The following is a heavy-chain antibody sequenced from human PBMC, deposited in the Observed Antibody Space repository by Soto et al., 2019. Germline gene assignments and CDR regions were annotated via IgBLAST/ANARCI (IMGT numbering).Heavy chain of an antibody. CDR3: AKIVRSGYYAAAFDY. J-gene: IGHJ4*02. CDR1: GFTFSSYA. V-gene: IGHV3-23*01. CDR2: IGGSAAST. D-gene: IGHD3-22*01. Sequence: EVQLLESGGGLVQPGGSLRLSCAASGFTFSSYAMSWVRQAPGKGLEWVSVIGGSAASTYYADSVKGRFTISGDDSKNTLYLQMNSLRAEDTAVYYCAKIVRSGYYAAAFDYWGQGTLVTASS.